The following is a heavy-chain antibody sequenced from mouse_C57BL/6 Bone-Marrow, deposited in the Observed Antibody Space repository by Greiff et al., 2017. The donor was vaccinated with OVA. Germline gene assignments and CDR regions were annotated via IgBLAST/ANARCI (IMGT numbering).Heavy chain of an antibody. J-gene: IGHJ4*01. Sequence: EVKLMESGGGLVQPGGSLSLSCAASGFTFTDYYMSWVRQPPGKALEWLGFIRNKANGYTTEYSASVKGRFTISRDNSQSILYLQMNALRAEDSATYYCARFLYERYAMDYWGQGTSVTVSS. V-gene: IGHV7-3*01. CDR2: IRNKANGYTT. CDR1: GFTFTDYY. D-gene: IGHD2-3*01. CDR3: ARFLYERYAMDY.